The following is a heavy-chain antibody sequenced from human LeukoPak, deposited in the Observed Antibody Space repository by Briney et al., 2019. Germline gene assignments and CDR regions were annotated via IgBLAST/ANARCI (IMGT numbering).Heavy chain of an antibody. J-gene: IGHJ4*02. Sequence: GGCLRLSCAASGFAYTDYYMRCIRQAPGKGREWVSYISNTGNTIYYADSVKGRFTISRDNAKNLLYLQMNSLRAEDTAVYYCARDRHILEWLFKLHYWGQGTLVTVSS. D-gene: IGHD3-3*01. CDR2: ISNTGNTI. V-gene: IGHV3-11*01. CDR3: ARDRHILEWLFKLHY. CDR1: GFAYTDYY.